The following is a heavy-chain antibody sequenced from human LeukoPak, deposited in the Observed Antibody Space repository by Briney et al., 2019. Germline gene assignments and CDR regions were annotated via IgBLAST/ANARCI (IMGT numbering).Heavy chain of an antibody. Sequence: GGSLRLSCAASGFPFSSYGMLWVRQAPGKGLEWVAFIPYDGSDKFYADSVKGRFTISRDNSKNTLYLQMNSLRAEDTAVYYCAAMTSVTTGDYWGQGTLVTVSS. J-gene: IGHJ4*02. CDR2: IPYDGSDK. CDR3: AAMTSVTTGDY. D-gene: IGHD4-11*01. CDR1: GFPFSSYG. V-gene: IGHV3-30*02.